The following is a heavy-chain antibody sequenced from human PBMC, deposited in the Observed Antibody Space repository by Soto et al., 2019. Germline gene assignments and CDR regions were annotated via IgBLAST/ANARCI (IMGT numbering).Heavy chain of an antibody. D-gene: IGHD1-26*01. CDR2: IYYSGST. V-gene: IGHV4-31*03. CDR1: GGSISSGGYY. CDR3: ARVRKGELRLNNWFDP. J-gene: IGHJ5*02. Sequence: SETLSLTCTVSGGSISSGGYYWSWIRQHPGKGLEWIGYIYYSGSTYYNPSLKSRVTISVDTSKNQFSLKLSSVTAADTAVYYCARVRKGELRLNNWFDPWGQGTLVTVSS.